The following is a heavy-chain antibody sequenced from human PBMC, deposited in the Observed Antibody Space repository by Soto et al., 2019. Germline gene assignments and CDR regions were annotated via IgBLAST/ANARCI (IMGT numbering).Heavy chain of an antibody. D-gene: IGHD3-22*01. CDR2: INLSADRT. V-gene: IGHV1-46*03. CDR3: VRDSSSGYRSIDY. CDR1: GYIFTNYY. Sequence: ASVKVSCKASGYIFTNYYIHWVRQAPGQGLEWMGIINLSADRTSYAQKFQGRFTVTMDTSTSTVYMELGSLRSEDTAVYYCVRDSSSGYRSIDYWGQGTLVTVSS. J-gene: IGHJ4*02.